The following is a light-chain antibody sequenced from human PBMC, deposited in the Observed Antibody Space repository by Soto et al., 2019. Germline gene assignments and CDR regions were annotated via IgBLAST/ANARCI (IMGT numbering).Light chain of an antibody. CDR2: EVS. CDR3: SSYTSSSTLGV. CDR1: SSDVGGYNY. V-gene: IGLV2-14*01. Sequence: QSALTQPASVSGSPGQSITISCTGTSSDVGGYNYVSWYQQHPGKAPKLMIYEVSNRPSGVSKRFSGSKSGNTASLTISGIQAEDEADYYCSSYTSSSTLGVFGTGTKLTVL. J-gene: IGLJ1*01.